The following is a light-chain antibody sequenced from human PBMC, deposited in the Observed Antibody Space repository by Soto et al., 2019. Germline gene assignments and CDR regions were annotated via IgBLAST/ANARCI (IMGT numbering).Light chain of an antibody. CDR1: QYINTR. CDR3: HQRQSWPRT. V-gene: IGKV3-11*01. J-gene: IGKJ1*01. CDR2: QTS. Sequence: EIVLTQSPATLSSFPGDRVTLSCRARQYINTRLAWYQHRPGQAPRLLIYQTSLRAAGIPARFSASGSGTDFTLTISDVQPEDFALYYCHQRQSWPRTVGQGTKVDI.